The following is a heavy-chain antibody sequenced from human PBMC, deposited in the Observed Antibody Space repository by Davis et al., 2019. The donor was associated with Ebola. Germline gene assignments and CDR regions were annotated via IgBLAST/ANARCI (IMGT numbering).Heavy chain of an antibody. D-gene: IGHD2/OR15-2a*01. CDR1: GFSFSTYS. V-gene: IGHV3-21*06. J-gene: IGHJ4*02. CDR3: ARDSGNDFPDY. Sequence: PGGSLRLSCAASGFSFSTYSLNWVRQAPGKGLECVSSISSSSTYIYYADSVKGRFTISRDNAKNSVYLQLDSPRAEDTAVYYCARDSGNDFPDYWGQGTLVTVSS. CDR2: ISSSSTYI.